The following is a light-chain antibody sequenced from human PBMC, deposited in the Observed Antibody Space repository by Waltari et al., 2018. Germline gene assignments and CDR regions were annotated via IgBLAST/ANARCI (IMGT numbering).Light chain of an antibody. V-gene: IGKV4-1*01. CDR2: WAS. Sequence: DIVMTQSPDSLAVSLGERATINCKSSQSILYSSSNMNYLAWYQQKPGQPPKLLIYWASTRESGVPDRFSGSGSGTDFTLPISSLQAEDVAVYYCQQYYGSPPYTFGQGTKLAIK. J-gene: IGKJ2*01. CDR1: QSILYSSSNMNY. CDR3: QQYYGSPPYT.